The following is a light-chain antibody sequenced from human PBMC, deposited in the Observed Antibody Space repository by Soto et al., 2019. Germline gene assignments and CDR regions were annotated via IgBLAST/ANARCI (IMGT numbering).Light chain of an antibody. V-gene: IGKV1-6*01. CDR2: AAS. CDR1: QGIRND. CDR3: LQDHTYPRT. Sequence: AIQMTQSPSSLPASVGDRVTITCRASQGIRNDLGWYQQKPGKAPNLLIYAASSLRGGVPSRFSGNGSDTEFTLTIRSLQPEDFATYYCLQDHTYPRTFGQGTKVEIK. J-gene: IGKJ1*01.